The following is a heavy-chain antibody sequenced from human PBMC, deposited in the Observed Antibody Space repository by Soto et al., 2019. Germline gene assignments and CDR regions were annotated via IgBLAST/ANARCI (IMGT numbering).Heavy chain of an antibody. Sequence: ASVKVSCKASGYTFNTYGITWVRQAPGQGLEWMGWINPYNGNTKFAQKLQDRVTMTTATSTSTAYMEQASLRSDDTAVYYCARGCIEVPTHLCYWGQGTLVTVSS. D-gene: IGHD5-12*01. CDR1: GYTFNTYG. CDR2: INPYNGNT. J-gene: IGHJ4*01. V-gene: IGHV1-18*01. CDR3: ARGCIEVPTHLCY.